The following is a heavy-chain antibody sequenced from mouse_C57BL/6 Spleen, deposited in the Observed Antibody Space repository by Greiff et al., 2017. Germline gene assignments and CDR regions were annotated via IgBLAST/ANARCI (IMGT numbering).Heavy chain of an antibody. D-gene: IGHD1-1*01. Sequence: VKLQQPGAELVKPGASVKMFCKASGYTFTSYWITWVKQRPGQGLEWIGDIYPGSGRTNYNEKFKSKATLTVDTSSSTAYMQLSSLTSEDSAVYYCARPLYGSSSWYFDYWGQGTTLTVSS. CDR2: IYPGSGRT. CDR1: GYTFTSYW. V-gene: IGHV1-55*01. J-gene: IGHJ2*01. CDR3: ARPLYGSSSWYFDY.